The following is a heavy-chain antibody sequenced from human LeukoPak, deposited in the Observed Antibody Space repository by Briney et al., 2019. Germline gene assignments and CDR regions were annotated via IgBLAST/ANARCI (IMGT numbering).Heavy chain of an antibody. CDR2: INPNSGGT. Sequence: ASVKVSCKASGYRFIDYYMHWVRQAPGQGLEWMGWINPNSGGTNYAQKFQGRVTMTRDTSISTAYMELSRLRSDDTAVYYCARVRSDIAAAGPALNYWGRGTLVTVSS. CDR1: GYRFIDYY. CDR3: ARVRSDIAAAGPALNY. J-gene: IGHJ4*02. V-gene: IGHV1-2*02. D-gene: IGHD6-13*01.